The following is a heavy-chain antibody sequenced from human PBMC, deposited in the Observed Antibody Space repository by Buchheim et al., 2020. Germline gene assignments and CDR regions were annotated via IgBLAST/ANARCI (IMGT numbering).Heavy chain of an antibody. CDR1: GFTFSRYD. Sequence: QVQLVESGGGVVQPGRSLRLSCAASGFTFSRYDMHWVRQAPGKRLEWVSLISKDGSHKYYPDYVKDRFTISRDNPKSTLYLQMNCLSTEDTAVYYCAKDRYCSSTTCSEGNYGMDVWGQGAT. J-gene: IGHJ6*02. V-gene: IGHV3-30*18. CDR2: ISKDGSHK. CDR3: AKDRYCSSTTCSEGNYGMDV. D-gene: IGHD2-2*01.